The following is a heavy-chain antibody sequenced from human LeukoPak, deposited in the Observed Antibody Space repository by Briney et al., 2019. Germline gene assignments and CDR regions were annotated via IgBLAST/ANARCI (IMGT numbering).Heavy chain of an antibody. Sequence: SETLSLTCAVYGGSLSGYYWSWIRQPPGKGLEWIGEINHSGSTNYNPSLKSRVTISVDTSKNQFSLKLSSVTAADTAVYYCASRSTSCDYWGQGTLVTVSS. CDR1: GGSLSGYY. J-gene: IGHJ4*02. CDR3: ASRSTSCDY. CDR2: INHSGST. V-gene: IGHV4-34*01. D-gene: IGHD2-2*01.